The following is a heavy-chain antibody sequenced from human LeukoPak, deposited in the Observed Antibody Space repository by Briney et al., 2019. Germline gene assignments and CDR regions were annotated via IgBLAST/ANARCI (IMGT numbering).Heavy chain of an antibody. D-gene: IGHD1-26*01. V-gene: IGHV4-34*01. J-gene: IGHJ4*02. CDR1: GGSFSGYY. CDR3: ARGIVGATFHY. CDR2: INHSKKT. Sequence: SETLTLTCALYGGSFSGYYWSWIRQPPGKALEWIGYINHSKKTNYNPSLKSRVTISVNTSKNQFSLKLSSVTAADTAVYYCARGIVGATFHYWGQGTLVTVSS.